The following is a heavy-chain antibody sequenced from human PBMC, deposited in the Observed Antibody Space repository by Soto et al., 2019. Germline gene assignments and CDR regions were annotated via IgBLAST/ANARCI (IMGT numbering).Heavy chain of an antibody. J-gene: IGHJ3*02. D-gene: IGHD3-22*01. CDR3: ARVGDYYDSRGGSTDAFDM. V-gene: IGHV3-72*01. Sequence: PGGSLRLSCAASGFTFSDHYIDWVRQAPGKGLEWVCRSRNKPKSYTTEYAASVKGRFTISRDDSKNSLYLQMNSLKTEDTAVYYCARVGDYYDSRGGSTDAFDMWGQGTMVTVSS. CDR1: GFTFSDHY. CDR2: SRNKPKSYTT.